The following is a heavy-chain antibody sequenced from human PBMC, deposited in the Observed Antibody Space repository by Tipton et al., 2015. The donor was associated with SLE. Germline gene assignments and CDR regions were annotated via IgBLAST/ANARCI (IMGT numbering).Heavy chain of an antibody. Sequence: TLSLTCSVSGDSMNNYYWSWIRQPAGMPLEWIGRIYKTGIPNYNPSLKGRLSMSVDTSKAHFSLNLNSVTAADTAIYYCAREKENTGWFWLNAFDVWGRGTLVTVST. J-gene: IGHJ3*01. CDR3: AREKENTGWFWLNAFDV. CDR2: IYKTGIP. CDR1: GDSMNNYY. D-gene: IGHD6-19*01. V-gene: IGHV4-4*07.